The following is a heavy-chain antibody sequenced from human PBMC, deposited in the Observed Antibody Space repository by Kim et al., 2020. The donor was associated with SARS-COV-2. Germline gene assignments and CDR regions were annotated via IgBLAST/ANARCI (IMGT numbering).Heavy chain of an antibody. CDR1: GFTFSSYG. Sequence: GGSLRLSCAASGFTFSSYGMHWVRQAPGKGLEWVAVISYDGSNKYYADSVKGRFTISRDNSKNTLYLQMNSLRAEDTAVYYCAKVGIGWSDLYYFDYWGQGTLVTVSS. CDR3: AKVGIGWSDLYYFDY. D-gene: IGHD2-15*01. J-gene: IGHJ4*02. CDR2: ISYDGSNK. V-gene: IGHV3-30*18.